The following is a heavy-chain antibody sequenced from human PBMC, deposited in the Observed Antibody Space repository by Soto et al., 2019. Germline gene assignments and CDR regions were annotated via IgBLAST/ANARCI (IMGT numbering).Heavy chain of an antibody. J-gene: IGHJ4*02. D-gene: IGHD3-16*01. CDR1: GFTFSSYG. CDR3: AKGGDDGPFFDY. Sequence: QVQLVESGGGVVQPGRSLRLSCAASGFTFSSYGMHWVRQAPGKGLEWVAVISYDGSNKYYADSVKGRFTISSDNSKNTLYLQMNSLRAEDTAVYYCAKGGDDGPFFDYWGQGTLVTVSS. V-gene: IGHV3-30*18. CDR2: ISYDGSNK.